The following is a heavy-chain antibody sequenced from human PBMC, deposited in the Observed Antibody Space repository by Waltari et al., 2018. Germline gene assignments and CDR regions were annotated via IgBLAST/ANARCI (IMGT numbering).Heavy chain of an antibody. CDR1: GIHFSSHA. D-gene: IGHD3-22*01. J-gene: IGHJ4*02. CDR3: AKDFTMIVVVTDY. V-gene: IGHV3-23*01. CDR2: ISGSGGST. Sequence: EVKLLESGGGLVQPGGSLRLSCAAYGIHFSSHAMSWVRQAPGKGLEWVSAISGSGGSTYYADSVKGRFTISRDNSKNTLYLQMNSLRAEDTAVYYCAKDFTMIVVVTDYWGQGTLVTVSS.